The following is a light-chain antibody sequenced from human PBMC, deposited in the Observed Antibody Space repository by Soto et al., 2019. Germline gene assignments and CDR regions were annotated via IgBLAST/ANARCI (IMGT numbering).Light chain of an antibody. V-gene: IGKV3-20*01. Sequence: EIVLTQSPDTLSLSPGESSTLSCRASQSVGSNYLAWYQQKPGQAPRLLMYDASGRASGIPDRFSGSGSGTDFTLTISRLEPEDFAVYYCQVYDRSPLVGGGNKVDIK. CDR1: QSVGSNY. CDR3: QVYDRSPL. J-gene: IGKJ4*01. CDR2: DAS.